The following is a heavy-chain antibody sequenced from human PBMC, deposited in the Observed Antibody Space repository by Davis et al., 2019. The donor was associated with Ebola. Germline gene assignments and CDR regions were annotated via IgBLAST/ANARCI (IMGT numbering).Heavy chain of an antibody. D-gene: IGHD1-26*01. V-gene: IGHV3-7*03. J-gene: IGHJ4*02. CDR2: IKQDGNEK. CDR1: GFTFRSYW. Sequence: GESLKISFAASGFTFRSYWMSWVRQAPGKGLEWVANIKQDGNEKYYVDSVKGRFTISRDNAKNSLYLQMTSLRAEDTAVYYCTREVGANDYWGQGTLVTVSS. CDR3: TREVGANDY.